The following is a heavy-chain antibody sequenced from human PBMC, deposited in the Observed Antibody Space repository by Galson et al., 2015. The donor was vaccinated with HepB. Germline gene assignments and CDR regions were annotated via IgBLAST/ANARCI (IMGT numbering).Heavy chain of an antibody. J-gene: IGHJ6*02. CDR3: ARVPRRDGYNPTYYYYGMDV. D-gene: IGHD5-24*01. V-gene: IGHV1-69*13. CDR1: GCTFSNYA. Sequence: SVRVSCTASGCTFSNYAIRWVRQAPGQGLEWMGGIIPIFGKANYAQKFQGRVTITADASTSTAYMELSSLRSEDTAVYYCARVPRRDGYNPTYYYYGMDVWGQGTTVTVSS. CDR2: IIPIFGKA.